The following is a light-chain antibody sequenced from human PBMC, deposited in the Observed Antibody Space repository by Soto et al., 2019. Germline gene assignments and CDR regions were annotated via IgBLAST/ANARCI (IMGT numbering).Light chain of an antibody. CDR1: QSVSSW. V-gene: IGKV3-20*01. CDR3: QQYGSSPIT. CDR2: GAS. J-gene: IGKJ5*01. Sequence: IVLAQSPGTLSLSPRERATLSCRASQSVSSWLAWYQQKPGQAPRLLISGASSRATGIPDRFSGSGSATDFTLTISRLEPEDFALYYCQQYGSSPITFGQGTRLEIK.